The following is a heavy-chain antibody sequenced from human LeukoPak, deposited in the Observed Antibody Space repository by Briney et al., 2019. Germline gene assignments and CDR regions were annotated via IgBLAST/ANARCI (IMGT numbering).Heavy chain of an antibody. CDR2: IIPIFGTA. V-gene: IGHV1-69*05. CDR3: ARDQGDGYNSDYYCYMDV. J-gene: IGHJ6*03. Sequence: ASVKVSCKASGGTFSSYAISWVRQAPGQGLEWMGGIIPIFGTANYAQKFRGRVTITTDESTSTAYMELSSLRSEDTAVYYCARDQGDGYNSDYYCYMDVWGKGTTVTVSS. D-gene: IGHD5-24*01. CDR1: GGTFSSYA.